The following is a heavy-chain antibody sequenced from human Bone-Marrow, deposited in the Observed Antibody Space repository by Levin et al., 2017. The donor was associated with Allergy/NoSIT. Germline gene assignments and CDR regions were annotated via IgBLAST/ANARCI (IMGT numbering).Heavy chain of an antibody. CDR3: ARAVDDSGDFYNTPHYFDY. Sequence: PSETLSLTCVVSGGSVSSTKWWSWVRQPPGKGLEWIGEIYHDGTTNYKPTLRSRVTISIDKSKNQFSLRLTSVTAADTAMYYCARAVDDSGDFYNTPHYFDYWGRGTLVTVSS. V-gene: IGHV4-4*02. D-gene: IGHD3-10*01. CDR1: GGSVSSTKW. CDR2: IYHDGTT. J-gene: IGHJ4*02.